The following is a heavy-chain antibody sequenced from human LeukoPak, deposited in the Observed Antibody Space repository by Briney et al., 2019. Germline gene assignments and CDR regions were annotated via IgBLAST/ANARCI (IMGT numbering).Heavy chain of an antibody. CDR2: IYYSGST. CDR1: GGSISSYY. J-gene: IGHJ3*02. V-gene: IGHV4-59*12. CDR3: ARVRKIDYGDVIDAFDI. Sequence: PSETLSLTCTVSGGSISSYYWSWIRQPPGKGLEWIGYIYYSGSTNYNPSLKSRVTISVDTSKNQFSLKLSSVTAADTAVYYCARVRKIDYGDVIDAFDIWGQGTMVTVSS. D-gene: IGHD4-17*01.